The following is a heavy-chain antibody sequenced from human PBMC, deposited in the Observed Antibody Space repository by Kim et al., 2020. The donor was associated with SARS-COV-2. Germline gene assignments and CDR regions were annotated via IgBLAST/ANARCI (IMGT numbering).Heavy chain of an antibody. CDR3: ARDSSMIVPVGWFDP. V-gene: IGHV4-59*01. J-gene: IGHJ5*02. CDR2: IYYSGST. Sequence: SETLSLTCTVSGGSISSYYWSWIRQPPGKGLEWIGYIYYSGSTNSNPSLKSRVTISVDTSKNQFSLKLSSVTAADTAVYYCARDSSMIVPVGWFDPWGQGTLVTVSP. CDR1: GGSISSYY. D-gene: IGHD3-22*01.